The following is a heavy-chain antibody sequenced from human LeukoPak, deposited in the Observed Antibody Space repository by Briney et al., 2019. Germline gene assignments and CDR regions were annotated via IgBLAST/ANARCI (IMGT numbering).Heavy chain of an antibody. J-gene: IGHJ4*02. V-gene: IGHV5-51*01. D-gene: IGHD5-24*01. CDR1: GYTFTNYW. Sequence: GESLKISCKGSGYTFTNYWIGWVRQMPGKGLEWMGIIYPGNSDTRYSPSFQGRVTISADKSINTAYLQWSSLKASDTAIYYCARHGPLEMATTDIDYWGQGTLVTVPS. CDR3: ARHGPLEMATTDIDY. CDR2: IYPGNSDT.